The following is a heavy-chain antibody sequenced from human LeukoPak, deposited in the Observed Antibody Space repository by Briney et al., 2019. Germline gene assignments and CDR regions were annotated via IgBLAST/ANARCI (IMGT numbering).Heavy chain of an antibody. J-gene: IGHJ4*02. V-gene: IGHV6-1*01. CDR1: GRSVSSNSAA. Sequence: SQTLSLTCALCGRSVSSNSAAWNWSRQSPSRGLDWLVRTYYRSKWYNDYAVSVKSRITINPDTSKKQFSLQLNSVTPEDTAVYYCAREVLLWFGELSAFDNWGQGTLVTVSS. D-gene: IGHD3-10*01. CDR2: TYYRSKWYN. CDR3: AREVLLWFGELSAFDN.